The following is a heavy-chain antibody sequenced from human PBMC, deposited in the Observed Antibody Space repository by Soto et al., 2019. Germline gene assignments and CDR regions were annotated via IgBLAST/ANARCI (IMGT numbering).Heavy chain of an antibody. V-gene: IGHV4-31*03. Sequence: QVQLQESGPGLVKPSQTLSLTCTVSGGSISSGGYYWSWIRQHPGKGLEWIGYLYYSGSTYYNPSLESRVTISVDTSKNQFSLKLSSVTAADTAVYYCARRGIAAAGYNWFDPWGQGTLVTVSS. CDR2: LYYSGST. J-gene: IGHJ5*02. CDR3: ARRGIAAAGYNWFDP. CDR1: GGSISSGGYY. D-gene: IGHD6-13*01.